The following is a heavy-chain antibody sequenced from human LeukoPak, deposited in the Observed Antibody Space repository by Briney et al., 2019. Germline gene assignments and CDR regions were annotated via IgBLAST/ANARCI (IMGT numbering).Heavy chain of an antibody. V-gene: IGHV1-8*01. CDR1: GYTVTSYD. Sequence: ASVKVSCKASGYTVTSYDINWVRQATGQGLEWMGWRNPNSGNTGYAQKFQGRVTFTRDTSVSTAYMELSGLRSEDTAVYYCARSYYDILTGYYQPDSWGQGNLVTVSS. D-gene: IGHD3-9*01. CDR2: RNPNSGNT. CDR3: ARSYYDILTGYYQPDS. J-gene: IGHJ4*02.